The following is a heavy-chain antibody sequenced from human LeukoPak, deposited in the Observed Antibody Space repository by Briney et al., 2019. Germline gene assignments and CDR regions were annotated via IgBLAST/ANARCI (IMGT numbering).Heavy chain of an antibody. D-gene: IGHD2-15*01. J-gene: IGHJ6*02. CDR1: GRSINSGGYY. CDR3: TRGCSGGSCYSGYGMDV. CDR2: TYSTGNT. Sequence: SQTLSLTCTVSGRSINSGGYYWSWIRQPAGKGLEWIGRTYSTGNTNYKPSLESRVTISVDTSKNQFSLKLTSVTAADTAIYYCTRGCSGGSCYSGYGMDVWGQGTTVTVSS. V-gene: IGHV4-61*02.